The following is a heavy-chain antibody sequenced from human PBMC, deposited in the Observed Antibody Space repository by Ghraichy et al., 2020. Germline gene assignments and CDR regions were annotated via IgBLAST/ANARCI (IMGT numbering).Heavy chain of an antibody. CDR2: IYYSGST. Sequence: ESLNISCTVSGGSISSYYWSWIRQPPGKGLEWIGYIYYSGSTNYNPSLKSRVTISVDTSKNQFSLKLSSVTAADTAVYYCARGWFGELPMDVWGQGTTVTVSS. CDR1: GGSISSYY. J-gene: IGHJ6*02. CDR3: ARGWFGELPMDV. V-gene: IGHV4-59*01. D-gene: IGHD3-10*01.